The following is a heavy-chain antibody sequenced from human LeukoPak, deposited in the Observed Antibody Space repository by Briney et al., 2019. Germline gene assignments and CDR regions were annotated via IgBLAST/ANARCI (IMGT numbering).Heavy chain of an antibody. J-gene: IGHJ4*02. CDR3: AKSLGNQGVIDY. CDR1: GFIFRNHA. D-gene: IGHD3-10*01. V-gene: IGHV3-23*01. Sequence: GGSLRLSCAASGFIFRNHAMNWVRQAPGQGLEWVSGVSASGGSTFNTDSVKGRFSISRDNSKNTLYLEMNSLRPEDTTLYYCAKSLGNQGVIDYWGQGTLVTVSS. CDR2: VSASGGST.